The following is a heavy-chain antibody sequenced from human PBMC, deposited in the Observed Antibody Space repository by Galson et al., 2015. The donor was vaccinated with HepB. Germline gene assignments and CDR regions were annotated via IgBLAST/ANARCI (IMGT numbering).Heavy chain of an antibody. CDR3: ASPSIVGATNFDY. D-gene: IGHD1-26*01. CDR2: IYYSGST. Sequence: GGSISSSSYYWGWIRQPPGKGLEWIGSIYYSGSTYYNPSLKSRVTISVDTSKNQFSLKLSSVTAADTAVYYCASPSIVGATNFDYWGQGTLVTVSS. CDR1: GGSISSSSYY. J-gene: IGHJ4*02. V-gene: IGHV4-39*01.